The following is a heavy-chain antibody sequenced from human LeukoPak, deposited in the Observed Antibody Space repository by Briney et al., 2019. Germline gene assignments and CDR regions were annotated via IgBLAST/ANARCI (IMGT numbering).Heavy chain of an antibody. CDR1: GYTFTGYY. Sequence: GASVKVSCKASGYTFTGYYMHWVRQAPGQGLEWMGWINPNSGGTNYAQKFQGRVTMTRDTSISTAYMELSRLRSDDTAVYYCARDPRIAARYYYYYMDVWGKGTTVTVSS. V-gene: IGHV1-2*02. CDR3: ARDPRIAARYYYYYMDV. J-gene: IGHJ6*03. D-gene: IGHD6-6*01. CDR2: INPNSGGT.